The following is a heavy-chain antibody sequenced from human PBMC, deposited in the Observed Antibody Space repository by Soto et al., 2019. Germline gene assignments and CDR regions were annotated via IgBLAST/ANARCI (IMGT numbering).Heavy chain of an antibody. CDR2: IYYSGST. CDR3: ARSYYGSGSYYQTPFWFDP. Sequence: SETLSLTCTVSGGSISSYYWSWIRQPPGKGLEWIGYIYYSGSTNYNPSLKSRVTISVDTSKSQFSLKLSSVTAADTAVYYCARSYYGSGSYYQTPFWFDPWGQGTLVTVSS. J-gene: IGHJ5*02. V-gene: IGHV4-59*01. D-gene: IGHD3-10*01. CDR1: GGSISSYY.